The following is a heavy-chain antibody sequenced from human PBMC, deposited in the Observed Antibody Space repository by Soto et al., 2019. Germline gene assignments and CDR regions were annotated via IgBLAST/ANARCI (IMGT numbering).Heavy chain of an antibody. Sequence: VGSLRLSCAASGFTFSSYAMYWVRQARGKGLEWVAVISYDGSNKYYVDSVKGRFTISRDNSKNTLYLQMNSLRGEDTAVYYCARGLIAAGVQYFDYWGQGTLVTVSS. CDR3: ARGLIAAGVQYFDY. CDR1: GFTFSSYA. D-gene: IGHD6-13*01. J-gene: IGHJ4*02. V-gene: IGHV3-30-3*01. CDR2: ISYDGSNK.